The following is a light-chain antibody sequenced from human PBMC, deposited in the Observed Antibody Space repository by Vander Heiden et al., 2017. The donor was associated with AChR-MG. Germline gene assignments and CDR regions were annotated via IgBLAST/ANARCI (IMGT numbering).Light chain of an antibody. CDR1: RSNLGAGHT. CDR2: ADT. CDR3: QSYDNSLNAVV. J-gene: IGLJ2*01. Sequence: QSVLTQPPSVSGAPGQSVIISCTGSRSNLGAGHTVNWYRQLPGSAPKLLIYADTNRPSGVPDRFSGSNSGTSASLAITGLQPDDEADYYCQSYDNSLNAVVFGGGTKLTVL. V-gene: IGLV1-40*01.